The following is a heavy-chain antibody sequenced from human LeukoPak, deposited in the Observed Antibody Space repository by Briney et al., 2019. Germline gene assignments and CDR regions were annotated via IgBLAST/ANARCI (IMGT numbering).Heavy chain of an antibody. CDR1: GGSISSSSYY. CDR3: ARPAYYYDSSGLGWNYFDY. Sequence: PSETLSLTCTVSGGSISSSSYYWGWIRQPPGKGLEWIGSIYYSGSTYYNPSLKSRVTISVDTSKNQFSLKLSSVTAADTAVYYCARPAYYYDSSGLGWNYFDYWGQGTLVTVSS. CDR2: IYYSGST. D-gene: IGHD3-22*01. J-gene: IGHJ4*02. V-gene: IGHV4-39*01.